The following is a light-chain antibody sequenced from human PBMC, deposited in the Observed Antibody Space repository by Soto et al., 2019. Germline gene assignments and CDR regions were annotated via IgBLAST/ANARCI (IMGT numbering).Light chain of an antibody. CDR3: EQLRSYPRT. CDR2: AAS. CDR1: EGIDSY. J-gene: IGKJ3*01. Sequence: DIQLTQSPSFLSASIGDRVTITCRVSEGIDSYLAWYQQKPGKAPRLLIYAASALQGGVPSRFSGSGSGTEFTLTIGGLEPEDFATYYCEQLRSYPRTFGPGTKVDIK. V-gene: IGKV1-9*01.